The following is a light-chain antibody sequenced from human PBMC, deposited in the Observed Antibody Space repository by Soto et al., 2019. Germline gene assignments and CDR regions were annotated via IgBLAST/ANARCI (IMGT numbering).Light chain of an antibody. CDR3: QQYGSSPRT. CDR2: DVS. J-gene: IGKJ1*01. V-gene: IGKV3-20*01. CDR1: RSLSSTS. Sequence: EIVLTQSPGTLSLSPGERAALSCRASRSLSSTSLAWYQQRPGQAPRLLIYDVSRRTTGIPARFSGSGSGTDFTLTINRLEPDDFEVYYCQQYGSSPRTFGQGTKVEIK.